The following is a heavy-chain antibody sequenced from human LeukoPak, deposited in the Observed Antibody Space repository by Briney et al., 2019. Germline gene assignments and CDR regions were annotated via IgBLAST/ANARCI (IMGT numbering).Heavy chain of an antibody. J-gene: IGHJ4*02. CDR2: IYNGGTT. Sequence: SETLSLTCSVSVGSLTTYSWTWVRQSPGKRLEWIGSIYNGGTTNYNPSLKSRATISPDTAKNQFSLRLRSVTAADTAIYYCERDTTVGSGMQYWGQGTLVSVSS. V-gene: IGHV4-59*01. CDR1: VGSLTTYS. CDR3: ERDTTVGSGMQY. D-gene: IGHD3-10*01.